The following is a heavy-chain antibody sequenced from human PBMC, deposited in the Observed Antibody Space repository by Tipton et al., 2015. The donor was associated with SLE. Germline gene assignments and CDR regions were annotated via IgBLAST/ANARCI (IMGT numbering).Heavy chain of an antibody. CDR1: GGSFSGYY. CDR2: INHSGST. V-gene: IGHV4-34*01. J-gene: IGHJ6*02. D-gene: IGHD2-21*01. Sequence: LSLTCAVYGGSFSGYYCSWIRQPPGKGLEWIGEINHSGSTNYNPSLKSRVTISVDTSKNQFSLKLSSVTAADTAVYYCARGLLTWRGAVVGVDVWGQGTTVNVSS. CDR3: ARGLLTWRGAVVGVDV.